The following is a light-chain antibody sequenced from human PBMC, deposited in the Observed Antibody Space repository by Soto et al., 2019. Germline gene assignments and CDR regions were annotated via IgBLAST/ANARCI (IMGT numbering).Light chain of an antibody. CDR3: QQSYSIPWM. J-gene: IGKJ1*01. CDR1: QRISSY. CDR2: AAS. V-gene: IGKV1-39*01. Sequence: DIQMTQSPSSLSASVGDRVTITCRASQRISSYLNWYQQKLGKAPKVLIYAASSLQSGVPSRFSGSGSGTDFTLTISSLQPEDFATYYCQQSYSIPWMFGPGTKVEIK.